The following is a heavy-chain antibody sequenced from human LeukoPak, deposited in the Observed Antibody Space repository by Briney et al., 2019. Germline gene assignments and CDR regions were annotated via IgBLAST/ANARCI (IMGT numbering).Heavy chain of an antibody. V-gene: IGHV4-39*07. D-gene: IGHD2-15*01. CDR2: IYYSGST. J-gene: IGHJ3*02. CDR3: ARGPLDCSGGSCYSAGNAFDI. CDR1: GGSISSSSYY. Sequence: SETLSLTCTVSGGSISSSSYYWGWIRQPPGKGLEWIGSIYYSGSTYYNPSLKSRVTISVDTSKNQFSLKLSSVTAADTAVYYCARGPLDCSGGSCYSAGNAFDIWGQGTMVTVSS.